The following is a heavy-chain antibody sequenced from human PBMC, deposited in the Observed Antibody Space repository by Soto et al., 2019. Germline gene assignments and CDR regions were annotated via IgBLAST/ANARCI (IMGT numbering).Heavy chain of an antibody. V-gene: IGHV1-69*02. D-gene: IGHD3-10*01. Sequence: ASVKVSCKASGGTFSSYTISWVRQAPGQGLEWMGRIIPILGIANYAQKFQGRVTITADKSTSTAYMELSSLRSEDTAVYYCAFASGSITMVRGVIYGPIDYWGQGTLVTVS. CDR1: GGTFSSYT. J-gene: IGHJ4*02. CDR3: AFASGSITMVRGVIYGPIDY. CDR2: IIPILGIA.